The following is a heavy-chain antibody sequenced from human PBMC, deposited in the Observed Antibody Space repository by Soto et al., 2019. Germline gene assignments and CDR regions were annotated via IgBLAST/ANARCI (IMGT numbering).Heavy chain of an antibody. CDR2: ISANGGST. J-gene: IGHJ4*02. CDR1: GFTFTNYA. V-gene: IGHV3-23*01. Sequence: EVQLFESGGGLGQPGGSLRLSCAASGFTFTNYAMTWVRQAPGEGLEWVSTISANGGSTYYADSVKGRFTISRDNSKNTLYQQVNSLRAEDTAVYYCAKERLRRGLDYWGQGTLVTVST. CDR3: AKERLRRGLDY. D-gene: IGHD3-10*01.